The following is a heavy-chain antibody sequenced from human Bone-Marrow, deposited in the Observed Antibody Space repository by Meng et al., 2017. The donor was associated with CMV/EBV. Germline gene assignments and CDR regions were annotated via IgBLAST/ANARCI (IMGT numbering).Heavy chain of an antibody. V-gene: IGHV3-74*01. CDR1: GFTFSGYW. J-gene: IGHJ4*02. Sequence: GGSLRLSCAASGFTFSGYWMHWVRQAAGKGLVWVSRIYSDATTAAYADSVKGRFTISRDNVRGTLYLQMNNLRAEDTAVYYCARGLWLFDYWGQGTLVTVSS. CDR3: ARGLWLFDY. D-gene: IGHD5-18*01. CDR2: IYSDATTA.